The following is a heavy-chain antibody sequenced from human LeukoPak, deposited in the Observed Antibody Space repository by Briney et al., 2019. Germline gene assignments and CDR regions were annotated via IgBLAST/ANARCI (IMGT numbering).Heavy chain of an antibody. CDR3: ARGLIAADPY. Sequence: GGSLRLSCAASGFTFSSHAMHWVRQAPGKGLEWVAVISYDGSTQYSADSVKGRFTISRDNSKNTLYLQMNSLRAEDTAVYYCARGLIAADPYWGQGTLVTVSS. CDR2: ISYDGSTQ. J-gene: IGHJ4*02. D-gene: IGHD6-13*01. CDR1: GFTFSSHA. V-gene: IGHV3-30*04.